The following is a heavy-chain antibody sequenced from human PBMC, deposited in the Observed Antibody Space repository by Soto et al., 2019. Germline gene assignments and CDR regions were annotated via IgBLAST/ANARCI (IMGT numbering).Heavy chain of an antibody. Sequence: QVQLVQSGAEVKKPGASVKVSCKASGYTFTSYGISWVRQAPGQGLEWMGWISAYNGNTNYAQKLQGRVTMTTDTSTSTAYMELRSLRADDTAVYYCARDAPDYDSSGLPGYWGQGTLVTVSS. CDR3: ARDAPDYDSSGLPGY. V-gene: IGHV1-18*01. J-gene: IGHJ4*02. CDR1: GYTFTSYG. D-gene: IGHD3-22*01. CDR2: ISAYNGNT.